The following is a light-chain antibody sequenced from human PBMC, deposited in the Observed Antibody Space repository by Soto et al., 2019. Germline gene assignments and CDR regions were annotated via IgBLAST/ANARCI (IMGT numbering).Light chain of an antibody. J-gene: IGKJ4*01. Sequence: IVLTQSPGTLSLSPGERATLSCRASQSVGRRYLAWYQQKPGQAPMLLIYDTSERASFSPNRFSGSWSVTDFTLTISRLVPEDFELYYCQYQGTFGGGTKVEIK. CDR1: QSVGRRY. CDR3: QYQGT. V-gene: IGKV3-20*01. CDR2: DTS.